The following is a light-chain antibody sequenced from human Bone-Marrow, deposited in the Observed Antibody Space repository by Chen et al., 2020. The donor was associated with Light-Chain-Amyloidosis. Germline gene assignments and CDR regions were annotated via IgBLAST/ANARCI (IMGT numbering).Light chain of an antibody. V-gene: IGLV3-25*03. CDR2: RDT. Sequence: SYELTQPPSVSVSPGQTARITCSGDDLPTKYAYWYQQKPGQAPVLVIHRDTERPSGISERFSGSVSGTTATLTIRGVQAEAEADYHCQSADSSGTYEVIFGGGTKLTVL. CDR1: DLPTKY. J-gene: IGLJ2*01. CDR3: QSADSSGTYEVI.